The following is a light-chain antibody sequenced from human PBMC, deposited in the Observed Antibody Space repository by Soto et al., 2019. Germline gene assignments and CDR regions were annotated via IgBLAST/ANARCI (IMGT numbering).Light chain of an antibody. CDR2: EVS. Sequence: VMTQPTLSLSVAPGQPASISCKSSQSLLHITGETFLFWYLQKPGQSPQLLIYEVSTRVSGVPDRFSGSGSGTDFTLEISRVETDDVGIYYCMQSTQLPPTFGQGTRLEI. CDR3: MQSTQLPPT. CDR1: QSLLHITGETF. V-gene: IGKV2D-29*02. J-gene: IGKJ5*01.